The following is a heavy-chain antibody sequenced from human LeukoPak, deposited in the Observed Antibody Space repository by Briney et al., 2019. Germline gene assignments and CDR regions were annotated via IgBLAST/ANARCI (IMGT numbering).Heavy chain of an antibody. CDR1: GYTFTSYA. J-gene: IGHJ4*02. Sequence: ASVKVSCKASGYTFTSYAMHWVRQAPGQRLEWMGWINAGNGNTKYSQKSQGRVTITRDTSASTAYMELSSLRSEDTAVYYCARDRDGSYLDYWGQGTLVTVSS. CDR3: ARDRDGSYLDY. V-gene: IGHV1-3*01. D-gene: IGHD5-24*01. CDR2: INAGNGNT.